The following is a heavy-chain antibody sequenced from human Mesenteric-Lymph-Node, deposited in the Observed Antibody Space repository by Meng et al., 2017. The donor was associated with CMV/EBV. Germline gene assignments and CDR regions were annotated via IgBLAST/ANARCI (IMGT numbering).Heavy chain of an antibody. D-gene: IGHD3-16*02. CDR1: GFTFSSYA. CDR2: ISGSGGST. J-gene: IGHJ6*04. V-gene: IGHV3-23*01. CDR3: AKLSKGRVIPPRAYYYGMDV. Sequence: GGSLRLSCAASGFTFSSYAMSWVRQAPGKGLEWVSAISGSGGSTYYADSVKGRFTISRDNSKNTLYLQMNSLKAEDTAVYYCAKLSKGRVIPPRAYYYGMDVWGKGTTVTVSS.